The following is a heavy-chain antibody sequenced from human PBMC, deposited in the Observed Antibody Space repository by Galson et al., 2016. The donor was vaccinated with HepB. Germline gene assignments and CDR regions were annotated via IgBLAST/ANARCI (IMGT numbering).Heavy chain of an antibody. D-gene: IGHD3-10*01. Sequence: SETLSLTCTVSGGSIRSYYWSWIRQPPGKGLEWIGYIYYSGSTNYNPSLKSRVTISVDTSKNQFSLKLNSVTAADTAVYYCARALYYNSGSFDYWGQGTLVSVSS. CDR1: GGSIRSYY. CDR3: ARALYYNSGSFDY. V-gene: IGHV4-59*01. CDR2: IYYSGST. J-gene: IGHJ4*02.